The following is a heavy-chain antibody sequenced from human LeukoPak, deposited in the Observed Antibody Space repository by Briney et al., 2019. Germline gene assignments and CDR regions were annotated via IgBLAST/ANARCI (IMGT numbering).Heavy chain of an antibody. V-gene: IGHV3-30-3*01. CDR2: ISYDGSNK. CDR1: GCTFSSYA. D-gene: IGHD1-26*01. CDR3: AREGSGSYSDY. J-gene: IGHJ4*02. Sequence: GRSLRLSCAASGCTFSSYAMHWVRQAPGKGLEWVAVISYDGSNKYYADSVKGRFTISRDNSKNTLYLQMNSLRAEDTAVYYCAREGSGSYSDYWGQGTLVTVSS.